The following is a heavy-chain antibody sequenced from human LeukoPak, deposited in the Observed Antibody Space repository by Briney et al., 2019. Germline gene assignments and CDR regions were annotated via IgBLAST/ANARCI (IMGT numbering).Heavy chain of an antibody. CDR2: INPSSGNT. CDR3: ARITVVVVAAVGDYYGMDV. J-gene: IGHJ6*02. CDR1: GYTFTSYY. Sequence: ASVKVSCKASGYTFTSYYMHWVRQAPGQGLEWMAIINPSSGNTNYAQKLQGRVTMTTDTSTSTAYMELRSLRSDDTAVYYCARITVVVVAAVGDYYGMDVWGQGTTVTVSS. D-gene: IGHD2-15*01. V-gene: IGHV1-46*01.